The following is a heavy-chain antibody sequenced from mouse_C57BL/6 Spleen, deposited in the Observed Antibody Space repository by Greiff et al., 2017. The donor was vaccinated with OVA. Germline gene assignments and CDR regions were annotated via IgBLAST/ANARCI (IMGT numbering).Heavy chain of an antibody. CDR1: GYTFTDYN. J-gene: IGHJ3*01. Sequence: VHVKQSGPELVKPGASVKIPCKASGYTFTDYNMDWVKQSHGKSLEWIGDINPNNGGTIYNQKFKGKATLTVDKSSSTAYMELRSLTSEDTAVYYCARGRDGWFAYWGQGTLVTVSA. CDR3: ARGRDGWFAY. V-gene: IGHV1-18*01. CDR2: INPNNGGT. D-gene: IGHD3-3*01.